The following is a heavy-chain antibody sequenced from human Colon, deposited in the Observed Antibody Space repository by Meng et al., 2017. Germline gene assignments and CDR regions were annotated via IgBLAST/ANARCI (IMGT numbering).Heavy chain of an antibody. J-gene: IGHJ4*02. D-gene: IGHD6-19*01. CDR3: ARDRRYSSGWKTSDY. V-gene: IGHV3-11*01. Sequence: VELVESGGDLIQPGGSLRLSCESSEFAASVNYMTWVRQDPGKGLEWISYMSSDDSFIYYADSVKGRFTMSRDNAKNSLYLQLNSLRADDTAVYYCARDRRYSSGWKTSDYWGQGTLVTVSS. CDR2: MSSDDSFI. CDR1: EFAASVNY.